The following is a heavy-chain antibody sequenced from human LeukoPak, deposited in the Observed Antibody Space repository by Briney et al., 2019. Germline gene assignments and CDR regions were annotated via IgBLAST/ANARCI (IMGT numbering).Heavy chain of an antibody. CDR3: AIAFYSSYAFDI. CDR1: GGSFSGYY. Sequence: SETLSLTCAVYGGSFSGYYWSWIRQPPGKGLEWIGEINHSGSTNYNPSLKSRVTISVDTSKNQLSLKLSSVTAADTAVYYCAIAFYSSYAFDIWGQGTMVTVSS. CDR2: INHSGST. J-gene: IGHJ3*02. V-gene: IGHV4-34*01. D-gene: IGHD6-6*01.